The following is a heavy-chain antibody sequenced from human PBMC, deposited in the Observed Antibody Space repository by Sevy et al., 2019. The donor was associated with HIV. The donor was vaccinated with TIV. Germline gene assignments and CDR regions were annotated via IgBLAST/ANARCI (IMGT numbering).Heavy chain of an antibody. V-gene: IGHV3-48*02. CDR2: ISSSSSTI. CDR3: AREDPYYYGMDV. CDR1: GFTFSRYS. Sequence: GGSLRLSCAASGFTFSRYSMNWVSQAPGKGLEWLSYISSSSSTIYYADSVKGRFTISRDNAKNSLYLQMNSLRDEDTAVYYCAREDPYYYGMDVWGQGTTVTVSS. J-gene: IGHJ6*02.